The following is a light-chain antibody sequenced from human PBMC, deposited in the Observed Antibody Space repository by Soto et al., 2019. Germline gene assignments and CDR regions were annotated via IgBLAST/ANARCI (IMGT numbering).Light chain of an antibody. CDR1: QVISSY. CDR3: QQYYSYPRT. Sequence: SQMTHSPSPLSVSVGDRVTITFLSSQVISSYLAWYQQKPGKAPKLLIYAASTLQSGVPSRFSGSGSGTDFTLTISCLQSEDFATYYCQQYYSYPRTFGQGTKVDIK. J-gene: IGKJ1*01. V-gene: IGKV1-8*01. CDR2: AAS.